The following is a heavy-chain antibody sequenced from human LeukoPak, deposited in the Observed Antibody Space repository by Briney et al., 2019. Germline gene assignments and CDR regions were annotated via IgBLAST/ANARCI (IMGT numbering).Heavy chain of an antibody. J-gene: IGHJ4*02. CDR1: GFTFSSYE. D-gene: IGHD6-19*01. V-gene: IGHV3-48*03. CDR2: ISRSGDTT. Sequence: PGGSLRLSCAASGFTFSSYEMNWVRQAPGKGLEWVSYISRSGDTTYYADSVKGRFTISRDNSKNTLYLQMNSLRAEDTAVYYCAKAYSSGWYRGTHFDYWGQGTLVTVSS. CDR3: AKAYSSGWYRGTHFDY.